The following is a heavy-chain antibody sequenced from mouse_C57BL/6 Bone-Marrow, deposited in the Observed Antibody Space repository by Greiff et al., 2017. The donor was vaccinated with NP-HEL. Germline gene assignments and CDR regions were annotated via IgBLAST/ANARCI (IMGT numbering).Heavy chain of an antibody. CDR1: GYTFTSYW. J-gene: IGHJ4*01. Sequence: QVQLQQSGAELVKPGASVKLSCKASGYTFTSYWMHWVKQRPGQGLEWIGMIHPNSGSTNYNEKFKSKATLTVDKSSSTAYMQISSLTSEDSAVYYCAREGGSSPYYYAMDYWGQGTSVTVSS. V-gene: IGHV1-64*01. D-gene: IGHD1-1*01. CDR2: IHPNSGST. CDR3: AREGGSSPYYYAMDY.